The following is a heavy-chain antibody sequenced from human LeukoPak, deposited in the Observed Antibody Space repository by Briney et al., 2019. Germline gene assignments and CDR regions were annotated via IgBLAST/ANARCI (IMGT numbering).Heavy chain of an antibody. D-gene: IGHD2-15*01. CDR2: VSESGDSI. CDR1: GFTFSHYA. J-gene: IGHJ4*02. CDR3: AKDNAADYLDY. V-gene: IGHV3-23*01. Sequence: GGSLRLSCAASGFTFSHYAMTWVRQGPGQGLEWVSTVSESGDSIYYADSVKGRFIISRDNSKNTMYLQMNSLRAEDTATYYCAKDNAADYLDYWGQGTLVTVSS.